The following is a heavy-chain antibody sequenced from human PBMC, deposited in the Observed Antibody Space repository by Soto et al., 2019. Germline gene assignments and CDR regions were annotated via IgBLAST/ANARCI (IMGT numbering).Heavy chain of an antibody. CDR3: ARDHESVREVTTIDYYYGMDV. D-gene: IGHD4-17*01. Sequence: SVKVSCKASGDTFSSYAISWVRQAPGQGLEWMGGIIPIFGTANYAQKFQGRVTITADESTSTAYMELSSLRSEDTAVYYCARDHESVREVTTIDYYYGMDVWGQGTTVTVSS. CDR2: IIPIFGTA. V-gene: IGHV1-69*13. CDR1: GDTFSSYA. J-gene: IGHJ6*02.